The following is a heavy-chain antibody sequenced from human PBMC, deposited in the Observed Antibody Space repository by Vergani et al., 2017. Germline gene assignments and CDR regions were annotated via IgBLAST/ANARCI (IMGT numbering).Heavy chain of an antibody. J-gene: IGHJ6*02. CDR3: AKANPLNSGYDYLYYYHAMDV. CDR2: ISGSGGST. D-gene: IGHD5-12*01. Sequence: EVQLLESGGDLVQPGGSLRLSCAASGFTFNHYAMNWVRQAPGKGLEWLSGISGSGGSTYYAGSVKGRFTISRESSKNMLYLQLNSLSAGDTAVYYCAKANPLNSGYDYLYYYHAMDVWGQGTTVTVSS. V-gene: IGHV3-23*01. CDR1: GFTFNHYA.